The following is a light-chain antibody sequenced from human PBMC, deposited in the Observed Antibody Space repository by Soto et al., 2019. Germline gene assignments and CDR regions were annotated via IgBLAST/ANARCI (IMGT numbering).Light chain of an antibody. J-gene: IGLJ2*01. CDR3: SSYTSSSTL. CDR2: DXX. CDR1: SSDVGGYDY. Sequence: QSALTQPASVSGSPGQSITISCTGTSSDVGGYDYVSWYQQHPGKAPKLMIYDXXXRPSGVSNRFSGSKSGNTASLTISGXXXXXXXXYYCSSYTSSSTLFGGGTKLTVL. V-gene: IGLV2-14*01.